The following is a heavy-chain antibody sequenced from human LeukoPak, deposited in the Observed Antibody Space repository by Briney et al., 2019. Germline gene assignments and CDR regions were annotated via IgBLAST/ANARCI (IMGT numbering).Heavy chain of an antibody. Sequence: SVKVPCKASGGTFSSYAISWVRQAPGQGLEWMGGIIPIFGTANYAQKFQGRVTITADESTSTAYMELSSLRSEDTAVYYCARGKVPAAMADANYWGQGTLVTVSS. J-gene: IGHJ4*02. V-gene: IGHV1-69*13. CDR1: GGTFSSYA. CDR2: IIPIFGTA. CDR3: ARGKVPAAMADANY. D-gene: IGHD2-2*01.